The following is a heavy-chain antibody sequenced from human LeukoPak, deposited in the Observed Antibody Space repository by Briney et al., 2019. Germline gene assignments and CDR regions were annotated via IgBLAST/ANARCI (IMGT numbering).Heavy chain of an antibody. CDR1: GGSFGGYY. J-gene: IGHJ4*02. CDR3: ARRSAYSSSSGLNS. CDR2: INHSGGT. D-gene: IGHD6-6*01. V-gene: IGHV4-34*01. Sequence: PSETLSLTCAVYGGSFGGYYWSRVRQPPGRGLEWIGQINHSGGTNYNPSLKSRVTISVDTSNNHFSLKMNSVTAADTAVYYCARRSAYSSSSGLNSWGQGTLVTVSS.